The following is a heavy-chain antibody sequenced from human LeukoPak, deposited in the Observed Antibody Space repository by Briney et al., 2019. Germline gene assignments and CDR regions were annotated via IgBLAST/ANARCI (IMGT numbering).Heavy chain of an antibody. Sequence: PSETLSLTCTVSHYSISSNYYWGWIRQPPGKGLEWIGSIYHSGSTCYNPSLKSRVTISVDTSKNQFSLKLTSATAADTAVYYCARSSGYMSYWGQGTLVTVSS. D-gene: IGHD3-22*01. V-gene: IGHV4-38-2*02. CDR3: ARSSGYMSY. CDR2: IYHSGST. CDR1: HYSISSNYY. J-gene: IGHJ4*02.